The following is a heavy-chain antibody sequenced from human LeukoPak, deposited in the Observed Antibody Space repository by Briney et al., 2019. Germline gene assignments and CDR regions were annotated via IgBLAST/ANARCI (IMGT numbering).Heavy chain of an antibody. CDR1: GFTFSTYT. J-gene: IGHJ4*02. V-gene: IGHV3-48*02. Sequence: GGSLRLSCAASGFTFSTYTINWVRQAPGKGLEWVSCINSDSDTIYYADSVKGRFTISSDKAKNSLYLQMNSLRDKDTAVYYCTRTKYSSGCHDYWGQGTLVTVSS. CDR3: TRTKYSSGCHDY. D-gene: IGHD6-19*01. CDR2: INSDSDTI.